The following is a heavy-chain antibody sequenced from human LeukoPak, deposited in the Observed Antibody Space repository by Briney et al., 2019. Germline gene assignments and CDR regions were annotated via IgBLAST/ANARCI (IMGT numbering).Heavy chain of an antibody. J-gene: IGHJ4*02. CDR2: VRYDGGDN. Sequence: GRSLRLSCIASGFPLSHHGMHWVRQPPGKGLEWVAFVRYDGGDNYYADSVKGRFTVSRDNSNNALDLQMNTLTVEDTAVYYCARALSSAGGSYYFDSWGQGTLVTVSS. V-gene: IGHV3-33*01. D-gene: IGHD4-23*01. CDR3: ARALSSAGGSYYFDS. CDR1: GFPLSHHG.